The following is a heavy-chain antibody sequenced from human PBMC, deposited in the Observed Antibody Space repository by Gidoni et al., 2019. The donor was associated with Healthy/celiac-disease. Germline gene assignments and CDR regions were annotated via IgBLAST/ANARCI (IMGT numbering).Heavy chain of an antibody. D-gene: IGHD2-15*01. CDR2: SYYSGST. Sequence: QLQLQESGPGLVKPSETLSLTCTVSGGSISSSSYYWGWIRQPPGKGLEWIGSSYYSGSTYYNPSLKSRVTISVDTSKNQFSLKLSSVTAADTAVYYCARGGREKFSAFDIWGQGTMVTVSS. CDR3: ARGGREKFSAFDI. CDR1: GGSISSSSYY. J-gene: IGHJ3*02. V-gene: IGHV4-39*01.